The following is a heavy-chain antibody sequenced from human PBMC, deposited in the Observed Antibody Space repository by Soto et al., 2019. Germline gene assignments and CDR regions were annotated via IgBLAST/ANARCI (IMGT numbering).Heavy chain of an antibody. CDR2: LPERGSSP. D-gene: IGHD1-1*01. CDR3: AKSPATGTGYFDH. V-gene: IGHV3-23*01. J-gene: IGHJ4*02. CDR1: GFTFSNYA. Sequence: EVQLLESGGGLVQPGGSLRLSCAASGFTFSNYAMSWVRQAPGKGLEWVSALPERGSSPYYADSVKGRFTISRDNSKNSLYLQMNSLRAEDTAVYYCAKSPATGTGYFDHWGQGTLVTVSS.